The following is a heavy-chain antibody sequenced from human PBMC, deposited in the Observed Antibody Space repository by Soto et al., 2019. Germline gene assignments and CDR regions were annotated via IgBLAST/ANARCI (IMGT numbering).Heavy chain of an antibody. CDR3: ARANRDGGLGVVYYYYGMDV. D-gene: IGHD3-3*01. V-gene: IGHV4-34*01. J-gene: IGHJ6*02. CDR1: GGSFSGYY. Sequence: SETLSLTCAVYGGSFSGYYWSWIRQPPGKGLEWIGEINHSGSTNYNPSLKSRVTISVDTSKNQFSLKLGSVTAADTAVYYCARANRDGGLGVVYYYYGMDVWGQGTTVTVSS. CDR2: INHSGST.